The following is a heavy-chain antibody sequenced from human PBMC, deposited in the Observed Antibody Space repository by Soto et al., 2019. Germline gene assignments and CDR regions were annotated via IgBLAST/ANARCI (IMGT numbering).Heavy chain of an antibody. Sequence: QVQLQESGPGLVKPSDTLSLTCAVSGYSTSSSNWWGWIRQPPGKGLEWIGYIYYSGTTYYNPSLKSRVTMSVDTSKNQFSLKLTSVTAVDTALYYCARREIQGPIDYWGQGTLVTVSS. J-gene: IGHJ4*02. CDR1: GYSTSSSNW. D-gene: IGHD1-26*01. V-gene: IGHV4-28*01. CDR2: IYYSGTT. CDR3: ARREIQGPIDY.